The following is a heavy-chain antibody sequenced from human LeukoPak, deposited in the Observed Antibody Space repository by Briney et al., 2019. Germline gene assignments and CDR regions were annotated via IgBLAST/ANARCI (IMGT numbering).Heavy chain of an antibody. D-gene: IGHD2-2*01. V-gene: IGHV1-46*01. CDR2: INPSGGST. Sequence: GASVKVSCKASGYTFTSHYVHWVRQAPGQGLEWMGIINPSGGSTSYAQKFQGRVTMTRDTSTSTVYMELSSLRSEDTAVYYCARDTSVVSRAPAAIFDPWGQGTLVTVSS. CDR3: ARDTSVVSRAPAAIFDP. J-gene: IGHJ5*02. CDR1: GYTFTSHY.